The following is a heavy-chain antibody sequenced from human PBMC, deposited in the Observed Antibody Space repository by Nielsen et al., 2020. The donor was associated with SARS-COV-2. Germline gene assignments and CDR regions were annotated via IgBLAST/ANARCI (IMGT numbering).Heavy chain of an antibody. CDR3: ARATTYSSGWYIDS. J-gene: IGHJ4*02. D-gene: IGHD6-19*01. CDR1: GYTFTGYY. Sequence: ASVKVSCKASGYTFTGYYMHWVRQAPGQGLEWMGRINPNSGGTNYAQNFQGTVTMTRDTSASTVYMELSSLRSEDTAVYYCARATTYSSGWYIDSWGPGTLVTVSS. CDR2: INPNSGGT. V-gene: IGHV1-2*06.